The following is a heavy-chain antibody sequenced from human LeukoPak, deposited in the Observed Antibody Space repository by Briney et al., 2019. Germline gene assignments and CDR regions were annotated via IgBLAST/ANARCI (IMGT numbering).Heavy chain of an antibody. CDR3: ARGGGTLHYMDV. CDR2: IFTSRST. J-gene: IGHJ6*03. V-gene: IGHV4-59*10. Sequence: SETLSLTCAVYGGSFSGYYWTWIRQPAGKGLQWIGRIFTSRSTSYNPSLKSRLTISLDMSKNQFSLKLTSVTAADTAVYFCARGGGTLHYMDVWGKGTTVTISS. CDR1: GGSFSGYY. D-gene: IGHD3-16*01.